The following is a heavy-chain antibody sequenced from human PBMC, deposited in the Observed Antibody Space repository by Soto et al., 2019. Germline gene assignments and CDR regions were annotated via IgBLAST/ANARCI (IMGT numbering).Heavy chain of an antibody. J-gene: IGHJ4*02. V-gene: IGHV1-3*05. CDR3: ARVSGYYLPDY. CDR2: INAGNGNT. D-gene: IGHD5-12*01. Sequence: QVQLVQSGAEEKKPGASVKVSCKASGYTFTNYAMHWVRQAPGQRLEWMGWINAGNGNTKYSQQFQGRVTITRDTAASTAYMELSSLRSEDTAVYYCARVSGYYLPDYWGQGTLVTVSS. CDR1: GYTFTNYA.